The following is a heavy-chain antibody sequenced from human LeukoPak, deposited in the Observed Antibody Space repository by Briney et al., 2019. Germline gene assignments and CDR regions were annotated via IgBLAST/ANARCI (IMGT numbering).Heavy chain of an antibody. CDR3: ARDLRTTTYYDFWSGSLGNY. V-gene: IGHV3-53*05. D-gene: IGHD3-3*01. Sequence: GGSLRLSCAASGFTVSSNYMSWVRQAPGKGLEWVSLINSGGITYYADSVKGRFTISRDNSKNTLYLQMNSLRAEDTAVYYCARDLRTTTYYDFWSGSLGNYWGQGILVTVSS. CDR2: INSGGIT. CDR1: GFTVSSNY. J-gene: IGHJ4*02.